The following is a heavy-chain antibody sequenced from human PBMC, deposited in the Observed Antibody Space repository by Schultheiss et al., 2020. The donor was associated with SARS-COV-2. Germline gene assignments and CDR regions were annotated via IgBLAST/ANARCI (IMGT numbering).Heavy chain of an antibody. V-gene: IGHV3-23*01. Sequence: GGSLRLSCAASGFTFSSYAMSWVRQAPGKGLEWVSAISGSGGSTYYADSVKGQFTISRDNSKNTLYLQMNSLRAEDTAVYYCAKDMGAVAVGGVDYWGQGTLVTVSS. J-gene: IGHJ4*02. CDR1: GFTFSSYA. CDR3: AKDMGAVAVGGVDY. D-gene: IGHD6-19*01. CDR2: ISGSGGST.